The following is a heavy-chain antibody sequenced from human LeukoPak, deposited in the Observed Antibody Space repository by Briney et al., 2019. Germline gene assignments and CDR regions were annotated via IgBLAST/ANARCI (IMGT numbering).Heavy chain of an antibody. CDR1: GGSISSYY. V-gene: IGHV4-4*07. J-gene: IGHJ5*02. D-gene: IGHD2-15*01. CDR2: IYSSGNT. CDR3: ARRGGGRQANWFDP. Sequence: SETLSLTCTVSGGSISSYYWNWIRQPAGKGLEWIGRIYSSGNTNYNPSLNSRVTMSLDTSKNQFSLKLSSVTAADTAVYYCARRGGGRQANWFDPWGQGTLVTVSS.